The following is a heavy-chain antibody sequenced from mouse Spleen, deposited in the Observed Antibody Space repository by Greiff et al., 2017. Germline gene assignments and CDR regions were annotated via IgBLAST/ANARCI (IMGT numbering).Heavy chain of an antibody. V-gene: IGHV1-15*01. CDR3: TRGRYSNY. CDR1: GYTFTDYE. CDR2: IDPETGGT. Sequence: VKLVESGAELVRPGASVTLSCKASGYTFTDYEMHWVKQTPVHGLEWIGAIDPETGGTAYNQKFKGKAILTADKSSSTAYMELRSLTSEDSAVYYYTRGRYSNYWGQGTTLTVSS. D-gene: IGHD2-14*01. J-gene: IGHJ2*01.